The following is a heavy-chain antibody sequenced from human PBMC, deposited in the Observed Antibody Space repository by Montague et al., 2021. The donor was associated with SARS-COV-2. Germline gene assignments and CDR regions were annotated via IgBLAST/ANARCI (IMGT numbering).Heavy chain of an antibody. J-gene: IGHJ6*02. CDR2: IDWDDGK. Sequence: PALVKPTQTLTLTCTFSGFSLSTSGVGVGWIRQPPGKALEWLDRIDWDDGKYYSTSLKTRLTTPKDTPKNQVVLTMTNMDPVDTATYYCARRTYDLLTGYDYGMDVWGQGTTVTVSS. CDR1: GFSLSTSGVG. D-gene: IGHD3-9*01. V-gene: IGHV2-70*11. CDR3: ARRTYDLLTGYDYGMDV.